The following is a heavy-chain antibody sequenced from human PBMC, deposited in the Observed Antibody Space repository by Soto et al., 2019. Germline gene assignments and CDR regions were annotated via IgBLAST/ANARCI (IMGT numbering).Heavy chain of an antibody. D-gene: IGHD2-15*01. CDR2: INGGNGNI. CDR1: GYTFTKYA. V-gene: IGHV1-3*01. CDR3: ARGEGYCSGGSCYRWFDP. J-gene: IGHJ5*02. Sequence: ASVKVSCKASGYTFTKYAMHWVRQAPGQRLEWMGWINGGNGNIKYSQKFQGRVTITRDTSASTAYMELSSLRSEDTAAYYCARGEGYCSGGSCYRWFDPRGQGTLVTVS.